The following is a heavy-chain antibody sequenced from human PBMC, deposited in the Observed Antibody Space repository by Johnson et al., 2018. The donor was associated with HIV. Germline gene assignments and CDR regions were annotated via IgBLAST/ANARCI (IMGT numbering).Heavy chain of an antibody. CDR2: ISFDGSNK. D-gene: IGHD2-8*02. CDR3: EKARSWWASDGFDI. Sequence: QVQLVESGGGVVQPGMFVRLSCAASGLNFSDYGMHWVRQAPGKGLEWVAVISFDGSNKYYADSVKGRFTISRDNSNNTLYLQMNSLRADDTAVYYCEKARSWWASDGFDIWGQGTMLTVSS. CDR1: GLNFSDYG. V-gene: IGHV3-30*18. J-gene: IGHJ3*02.